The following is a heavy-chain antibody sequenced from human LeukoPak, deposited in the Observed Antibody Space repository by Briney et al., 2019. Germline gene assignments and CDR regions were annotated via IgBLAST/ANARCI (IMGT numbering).Heavy chain of an antibody. D-gene: IGHD4-17*01. Sequence: GRSLRLSCAASGFTFDDYAMHWVRQAPGEGLEWVSGISWNSGSIGYADSVKGRFTISRDNAKNSLYLQMNSLRAEDTALYYCAKDGQPTVTTVDYWGQGTLVTVSS. CDR2: ISWNSGSI. V-gene: IGHV3-9*01. J-gene: IGHJ4*02. CDR1: GFTFDDYA. CDR3: AKDGQPTVTTVDY.